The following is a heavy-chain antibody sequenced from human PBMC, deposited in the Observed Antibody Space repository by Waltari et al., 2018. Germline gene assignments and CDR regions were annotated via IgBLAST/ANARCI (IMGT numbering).Heavy chain of an antibody. CDR3: ARGNLVGALFDY. Sequence: QVTLKESGPARVKPTQTPTLTCTFSGSSLSSRGMRVSWLRQPPGKALEWLARIDWDDDKFYSTSLKTRLTISKDTSKNQVVLTMTNMDPVDTATYYCARGNLVGALFDYWGQGTLVTVSS. J-gene: IGHJ4*02. V-gene: IGHV2-70*04. CDR2: IDWDDDK. CDR1: GSSLSSRGMR. D-gene: IGHD1-26*01.